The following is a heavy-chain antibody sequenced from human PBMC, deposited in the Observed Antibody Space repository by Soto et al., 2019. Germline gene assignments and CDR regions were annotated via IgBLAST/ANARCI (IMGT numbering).Heavy chain of an antibody. V-gene: IGHV1-18*01. J-gene: IGHJ4*02. D-gene: IGHD6-6*01. Sequence: QVHLVQSGAEVKKPGASVKVSCKGSGYIFTTYGITWVRQAPGQGLEWMGWISAHNGNTNYAQKLQGRVTVNRDTSTSTAYMELRNLRADDTAVYYCARGRDGDYWGQGALVTVSS. CDR2: ISAHNGNT. CDR3: ARGRDGDY. CDR1: GYIFTTYG.